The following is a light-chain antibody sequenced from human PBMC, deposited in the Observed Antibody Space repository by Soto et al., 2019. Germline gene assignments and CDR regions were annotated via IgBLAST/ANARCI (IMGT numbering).Light chain of an antibody. CDR3: QQYYSIPVT. Sequence: DIVMTQSPDSLAVSLGERATINCKSSQSVLYSSNNKNYLAWYQQKPGQPPKLLIYWASTRESGVPDRFSGSGSGTDFTLTSSSLQAEEVALYYCQQYYSIPVTFGQGTKVEIK. V-gene: IGKV4-1*01. J-gene: IGKJ1*01. CDR1: QSVLYSSNNKNY. CDR2: WAS.